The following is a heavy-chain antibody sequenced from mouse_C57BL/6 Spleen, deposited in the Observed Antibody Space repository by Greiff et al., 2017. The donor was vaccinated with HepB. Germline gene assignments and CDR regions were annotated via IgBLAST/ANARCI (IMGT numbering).Heavy chain of an antibody. D-gene: IGHD1-1*01. CDR2: INPSSGYT. CDR1: GYTFTSYW. Sequence: VQLQQSGAELAKPGASVKLSCKASGYTFTSYWMHWVKQRPGQGLEWIGYINPSSGYTKYNQKFKDKATLTADKSSSTAYMQLSSLTYEDSAVYYCALFISTARGYFDYWGQGTTLTVSS. CDR3: ALFISTARGYFDY. V-gene: IGHV1-7*01. J-gene: IGHJ2*01.